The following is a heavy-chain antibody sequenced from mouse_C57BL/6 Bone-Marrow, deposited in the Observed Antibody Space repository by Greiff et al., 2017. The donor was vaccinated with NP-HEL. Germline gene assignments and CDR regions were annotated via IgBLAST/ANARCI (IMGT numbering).Heavy chain of an antibody. CDR1: GFSLSTFGMG. Sequence: QVTLKVSGPGILQPSQTLSLTCSFSGFSLSTFGMGVGWIRQPSGKGLEWLAHIWWDDDKYYNPALKSGLTISKDTSKNKVFLQIANVDTAATDTYSCARRYVYPAWFAYWGQGTLVTVSA. J-gene: IGHJ3*01. CDR3: ARRYVYPAWFAY. CDR2: IWWDDDK. V-gene: IGHV8-8*01.